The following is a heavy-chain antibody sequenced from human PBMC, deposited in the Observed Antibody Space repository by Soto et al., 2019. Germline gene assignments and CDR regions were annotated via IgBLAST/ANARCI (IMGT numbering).Heavy chain of an antibody. D-gene: IGHD3-10*01. CDR1: GGTFSSYA. Sequence: SVKVSCKASGGTFSSYAISWVRQAPGQGLEWMGGIIPIFGTANYAQKFQGRVTITADKSTSTAYMELSSLRSEDTAVYYCARAPGLYYGMDVWGQGTTVTVSS. J-gene: IGHJ6*02. V-gene: IGHV1-69*06. CDR3: ARAPGLYYGMDV. CDR2: IIPIFGTA.